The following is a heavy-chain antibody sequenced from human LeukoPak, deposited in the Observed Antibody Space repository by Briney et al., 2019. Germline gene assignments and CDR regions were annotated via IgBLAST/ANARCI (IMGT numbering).Heavy chain of an antibody. CDR2: MNPNSGNT. D-gene: IGHD6-13*01. Sequence: GASVKVSCKASGYTFTSYDIHWVRQATGQGLEWMGWMNPNSGNTGYAQKFQGRVTMTRNTSISTAYMELSSLRSEDTAVYYCARWVHYIAAADYWGQGTLVTVSS. CDR3: ARWVHYIAAADY. V-gene: IGHV1-8*01. CDR1: GYTFTSYD. J-gene: IGHJ4*02.